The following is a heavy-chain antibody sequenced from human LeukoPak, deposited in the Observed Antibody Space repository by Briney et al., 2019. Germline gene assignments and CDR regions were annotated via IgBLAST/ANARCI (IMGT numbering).Heavy chain of an antibody. CDR3: ARGPKRDHCSSTSCYSVGLDH. D-gene: IGHD2-2*01. CDR2: MNHSGST. Sequence: SETLSLTCAVYGGSFSGYYWSWIRQPPRKGLEWIGEMNHSGSTKYNTPLKSRVTIPVDTSKNQSALKLKQTAAAEPAWYYLARGPKRDHCSSTSCYSVGLDHWGKETLVTVFS. V-gene: IGHV4-34*01. J-gene: IGHJ4*02. CDR1: GGSFSGYY.